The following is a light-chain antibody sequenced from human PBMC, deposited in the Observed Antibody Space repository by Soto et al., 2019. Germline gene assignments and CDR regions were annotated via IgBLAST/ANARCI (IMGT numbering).Light chain of an antibody. J-gene: IGKJ4*01. CDR2: WAS. Sequence: EIVLTQSPATLSLSPGESATLSWRATRSVSSYLAWYQQKPGQAPKLLIYWASTRESGVPDRFSGSGSGTDFTLTISSLQAEDVAVYYCQQYYSTPLTFGGGTKVDI. V-gene: IGKV3-15*01. CDR1: RSVSSY. CDR3: QQYYSTPLT.